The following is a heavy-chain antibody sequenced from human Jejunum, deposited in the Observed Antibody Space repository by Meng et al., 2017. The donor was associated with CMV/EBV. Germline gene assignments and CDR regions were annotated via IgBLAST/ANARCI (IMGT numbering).Heavy chain of an antibody. CDR1: EFSFSSHN. J-gene: IGHJ6*02. CDR2: ISTTSTYI. Sequence: EFSFSSHNLNWVRQAPGKGLEWVASISTTSTYIYYADPVQGRFTISRDNAKNSLYLQLNSLRVEDTAVYYCANQMPWNYYYGMDLWGQGTTVTVSS. CDR3: ANQMPWNYYYGMDL. V-gene: IGHV3-21*01. D-gene: IGHD2-2*01.